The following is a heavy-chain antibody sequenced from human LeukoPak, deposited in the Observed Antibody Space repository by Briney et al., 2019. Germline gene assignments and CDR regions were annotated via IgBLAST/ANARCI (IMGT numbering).Heavy chain of an antibody. Sequence: SETLSLTCTVSGGSISSSSYYWGWIRQPPGKGLEWIGSIYYSGSTYYNPSLKSRVTISVDTSKNQFSLKLSSVTAADTAVYYCASGYCSGGSCYPYYYYYMDVWGKGTMVTVSS. D-gene: IGHD2-15*01. J-gene: IGHJ6*03. V-gene: IGHV4-39*07. CDR2: IYYSGST. CDR1: GGSISSSSYY. CDR3: ASGYCSGGSCYPYYYYYMDV.